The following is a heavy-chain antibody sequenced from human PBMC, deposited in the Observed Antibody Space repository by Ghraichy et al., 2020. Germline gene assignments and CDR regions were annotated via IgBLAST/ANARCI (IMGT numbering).Heavy chain of an antibody. V-gene: IGHV3-21*01. Sequence: ETLSLTCAASGFTFSSYSMNWVRQAPGKGLEWVSSISSSSYIYYADSVKGRFTISRDNAKNSLYLQMNSLRAEDTAVYYCARGTEYSSSPDWFDPWGQGTLVTVSS. CDR2: ISSSSYI. CDR1: GFTFSSYS. CDR3: ARGTEYSSSPDWFDP. D-gene: IGHD6-6*01. J-gene: IGHJ5*02.